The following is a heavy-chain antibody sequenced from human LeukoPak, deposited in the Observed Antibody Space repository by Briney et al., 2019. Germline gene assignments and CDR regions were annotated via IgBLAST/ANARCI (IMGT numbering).Heavy chain of an antibody. Sequence: GGSLRLSCAASGFTFSSYTMSWVRQAPGKGLEWVSAISHTSEYTYHADSVKGRFTISRDNSKNTLYLQMNSLRAEDTAMYYCAKGSSAGRPYYFDYWGQGTLVTVSS. CDR3: AKGSSAGRPYYFDY. CDR2: ISHTSEYT. V-gene: IGHV3-23*01. J-gene: IGHJ4*02. CDR1: GFTFSSYT. D-gene: IGHD3-10*01.